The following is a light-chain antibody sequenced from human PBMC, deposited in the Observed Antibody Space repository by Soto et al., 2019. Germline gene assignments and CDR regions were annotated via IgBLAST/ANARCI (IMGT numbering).Light chain of an antibody. CDR3: SSRAGTHVLVV. V-gene: IGLV2-23*02. Sequence: QSVLTQPASVSGSPGQSITISCSGTSSDIGSYNVVSWYQQHPGKAPKLIIFEVRRLPSGVPSRFSGSKSGNMASLTISGLQAEDEAEYYCSSRAGTHVLVVFGGGTKVTVL. CDR2: EVR. J-gene: IGLJ3*02. CDR1: SSDIGSYNV.